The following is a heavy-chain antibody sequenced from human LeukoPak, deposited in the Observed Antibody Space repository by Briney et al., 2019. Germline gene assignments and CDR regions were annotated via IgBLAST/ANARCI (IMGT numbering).Heavy chain of an antibody. CDR2: ISWNSGSI. CDR3: AKESDGSAFDY. D-gene: IGHD5-24*01. Sequence: GGSLRLSCAASGFTFDDYAMHWVRQAPGKGLEWVSGISWNSGSIGYADSVKGRFTISRDNAKNSLHLQMNSLRAEDMALYYCAKESDGSAFDYWGQGTLVTVSS. V-gene: IGHV3-9*03. CDR1: GFTFDDYA. J-gene: IGHJ4*02.